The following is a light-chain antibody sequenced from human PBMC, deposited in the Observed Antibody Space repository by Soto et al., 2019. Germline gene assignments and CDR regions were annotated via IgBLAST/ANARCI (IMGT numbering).Light chain of an antibody. CDR2: PAS. CDR1: QDISTS. V-gene: IGKV1-9*01. Sequence: DIQLTQSPSFLSASVGDRVTVSCRASQDISTSLAWFQQKAGKVPQLLVYPASTLQDGVPSRFSGSGSGTYFTLTINNLQAEDFATYYCQHLRIYPFSFGQGTKLDIK. CDR3: QHLRIYPFS. J-gene: IGKJ2*03.